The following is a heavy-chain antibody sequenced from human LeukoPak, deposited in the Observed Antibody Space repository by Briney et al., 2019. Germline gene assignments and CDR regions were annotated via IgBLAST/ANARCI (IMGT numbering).Heavy chain of an antibody. CDR3: ANTIRGSSYWYFDL. Sequence: GGSLRPSCAPPGFTAIGNYISWFPKAPGKGLGWASLIYSGGTTYYADSVKGRFTISRDTSKNTLYLQMNSLRAEDTAVYYCANTIRGSSYWYFDLWGRGTLVTVSS. CDR2: IYSGGTT. J-gene: IGHJ2*01. CDR1: GFTAIGNY. V-gene: IGHV3-66*01. D-gene: IGHD1-26*01.